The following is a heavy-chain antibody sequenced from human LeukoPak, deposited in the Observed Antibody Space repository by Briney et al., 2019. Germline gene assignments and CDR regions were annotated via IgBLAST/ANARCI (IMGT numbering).Heavy chain of an antibody. V-gene: IGHV4-59*01. CDR1: GGSISTYY. CDR3: ARYYYDRSGDSLGLSDVFGI. CDR2: IYFSGST. J-gene: IGHJ3*02. Sequence: SETLSLTCAVSGGSISTYYWSWIRQPPGKGLEWIGYIYFSGSTNYNPSLKSRVTISIDTSKNQFSLKLSSVTAADTAVYYCARYYYDRSGDSLGLSDVFGIWGQGTMVTVSS. D-gene: IGHD3-22*01.